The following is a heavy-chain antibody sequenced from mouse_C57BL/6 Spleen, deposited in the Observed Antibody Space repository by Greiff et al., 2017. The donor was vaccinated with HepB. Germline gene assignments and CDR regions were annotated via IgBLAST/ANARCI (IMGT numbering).Heavy chain of an antibody. V-gene: IGHV1-82*01. Sequence: LVESGPELVKPGASVKISCKASGYAFSSSWMNWVKQRPGKGLEWIGRIYPGAGDTNYNGKFKGKATLTADKSSSTAYMQLSSLTSEDSAVYFCARYGAAYWYFDVWGTGTTVTVSS. CDR3: ARYGAAYWYFDV. J-gene: IGHJ1*03. CDR1: GYAFSSSW. CDR2: IYPGAGDT. D-gene: IGHD1-1*01.